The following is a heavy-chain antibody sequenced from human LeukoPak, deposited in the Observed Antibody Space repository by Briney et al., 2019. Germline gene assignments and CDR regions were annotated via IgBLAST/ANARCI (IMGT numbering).Heavy chain of an antibody. CDR3: ARGDYYDSSGYFLDF. CDR2: IYTSGST. CDR1: GASIRSFY. D-gene: IGHD3-22*01. V-gene: IGHV4-4*07. J-gene: IGHJ4*02. Sequence: SETLSLTCTVSGASIRSFYWTWIRQPAGKGLEWIGRIYTSGSTNYNPSLKSRVTISVDKSENQFSLKLTSVTAADTAVYYCARGDYYDSSGYFLDFWGQGTLVTVSS.